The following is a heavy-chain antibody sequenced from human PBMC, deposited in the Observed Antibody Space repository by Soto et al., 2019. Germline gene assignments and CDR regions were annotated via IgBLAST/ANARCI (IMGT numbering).Heavy chain of an antibody. V-gene: IGHV3-30*03. CDR1: GFTFSSYG. CDR3: ALKAGWLRPSDYYYGMDV. D-gene: IGHD5-12*01. CDR2: ISYDGSNK. J-gene: IGHJ6*02. Sequence: GGSLRLSCAASGFTFSSYGMHWVRQAPGKGLEWVAVISYDGSNKYYADSVKGRFTISRDNSKNTLYLQMNSLRAEDTAVYYCALKAGWLRPSDYYYGMDVWGQGTTVTVSS.